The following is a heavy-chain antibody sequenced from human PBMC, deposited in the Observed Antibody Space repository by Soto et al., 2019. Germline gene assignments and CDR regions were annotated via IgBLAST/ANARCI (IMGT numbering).Heavy chain of an antibody. CDR1: GFTFSTYV. D-gene: IGHD7-27*01. CDR3: AKEVSLGSTVDLGY. Sequence: EVQLLESGGGLVQPGGSLRLSCAASGFTFSTYVFIWVRQAPGKGLDWVSGVSGSGGSTYYADSVRGRFTISRDNPQNTLYLQMNNLRPEDTAVYYCAKEVSLGSTVDLGYWGQGTLVTVSS. V-gene: IGHV3-23*01. J-gene: IGHJ4*02. CDR2: VSGSGGST.